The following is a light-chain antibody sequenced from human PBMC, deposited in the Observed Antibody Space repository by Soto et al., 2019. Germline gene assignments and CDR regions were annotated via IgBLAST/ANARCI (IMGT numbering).Light chain of an antibody. CDR2: GAT. V-gene: IGKV3-15*01. CDR1: QSITNN. CDR3: QQFTDWPRT. Sequence: EIVMTQSPATLSVSPGERATLSCRASQSITNNLAWYQQKPGQPPRLLIYGATTRAAGVPARFSGSGSGTEFSLTINSLQSEDFAVYYCQQFTDWPRTFGQGTKVDIK. J-gene: IGKJ1*01.